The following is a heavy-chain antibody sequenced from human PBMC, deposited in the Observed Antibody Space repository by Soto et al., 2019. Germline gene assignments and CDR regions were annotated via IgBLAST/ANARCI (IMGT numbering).Heavy chain of an antibody. D-gene: IGHD2-8*01. Sequence: ASVKVSCKASGYTSADFGISWVRQAPAQGLEWMGCVSGNNGASNPAPKVQGRLTITLDTSTGVPYMAPRSLRSDDTATYEYVREQKCFRVNGKWFDSWGQGTLVTVSS. J-gene: IGHJ5*01. CDR3: VREQKCFRVNGKWFDS. CDR2: VSGNNGAS. V-gene: IGHV1-18*04. CDR1: GYTSADFG.